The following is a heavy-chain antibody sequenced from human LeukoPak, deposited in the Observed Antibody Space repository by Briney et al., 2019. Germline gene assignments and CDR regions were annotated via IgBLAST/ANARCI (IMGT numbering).Heavy chain of an antibody. CDR2: IKEDGSDK. CDR3: ARDAAYGYDRFDY. Sequence: PGGSLRLSCAASGFIFRSSWMAWVRQAPGKGLEWVANIKEDGSDKNYLGSVKGRFTISRDNAKNSLYLQMNSLRVEDTAIYYCARDAAYGYDRFDYWGQGTQVTVSS. D-gene: IGHD5-18*01. CDR1: GFIFRSSW. J-gene: IGHJ4*02. V-gene: IGHV3-7*01.